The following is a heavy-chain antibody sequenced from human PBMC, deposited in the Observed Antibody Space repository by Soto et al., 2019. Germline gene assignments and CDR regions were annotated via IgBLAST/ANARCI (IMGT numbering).Heavy chain of an antibody. J-gene: IGHJ4*02. CDR1: GGSFSGYY. Sequence: PSETLSLTCAVYGGSFSGYYWSWIRQPPGKGLEWIGEINHSGSTNYNPSLKSRVTISVDTSKNQFSLKLSSVTAADTAVYYFRRAPLTGYPPPLYWGQGTLVTVSS. CDR2: INHSGST. V-gene: IGHV4-34*01. D-gene: IGHD3-9*01. CDR3: RRAPLTGYPPPLY.